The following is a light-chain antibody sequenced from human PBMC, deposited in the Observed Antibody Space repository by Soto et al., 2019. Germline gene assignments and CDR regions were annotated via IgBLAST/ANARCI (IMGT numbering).Light chain of an antibody. V-gene: IGLV1-44*01. CDR1: SSNVGTNT. CDR2: GNN. J-gene: IGLJ1*01. Sequence: QSVLTRPPSASGTPGQRVTISCSGSSSNVGTNTVHWYQHLPGTAPKLLIYGNNQRPSGVPDRFSGSSSGTSASLAISGLRSEDQSDYYCATWDDSLNVYVFGTGTKVTVL. CDR3: ATWDDSLNVYV.